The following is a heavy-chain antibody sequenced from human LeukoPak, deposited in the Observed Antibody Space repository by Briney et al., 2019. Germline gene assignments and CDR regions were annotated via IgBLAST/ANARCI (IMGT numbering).Heavy chain of an antibody. J-gene: IGHJ3*02. V-gene: IGHV4-30-2*01. CDR2: IYHSGST. CDR3: ARETEKCSSTSCYDAFDI. Sequence: SETLSLTCAVSGDSISSGGYSWSWIRQPPGKGLEWIGYIYHSGSTYYNPSLKSRVTISEDRSKNQFSLKLSSVTAADTAVYYCARETEKCSSTSCYDAFDIWGQGTMVTVSS. CDR1: GDSISSGGYS. D-gene: IGHD2-2*01.